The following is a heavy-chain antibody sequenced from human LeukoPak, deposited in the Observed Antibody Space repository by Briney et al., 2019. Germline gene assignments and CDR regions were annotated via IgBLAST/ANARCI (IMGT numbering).Heavy chain of an antibody. CDR2: ISSSSTTI. CDR1: GFTLSSYS. D-gene: IGHD6-19*01. V-gene: IGHV3-48*01. J-gene: IGHJ4*02. Sequence: GGSLRLSCAASGFTLSSYSMKWVRQAPGKGLEWVSYISSSSTTIYYPDSVKGRFTISRDNSKNTLYLQMNSLRAEDTAVYYCAKKTPNGGWNFDYWGQGTLVTVSS. CDR3: AKKTPNGGWNFDY.